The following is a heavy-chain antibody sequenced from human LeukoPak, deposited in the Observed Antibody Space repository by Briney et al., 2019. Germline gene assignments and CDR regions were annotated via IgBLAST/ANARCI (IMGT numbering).Heavy chain of an antibody. CDR1: GYTFTSYG. V-gene: IGHV1-18*01. J-gene: IGHJ4*02. CDR3: ARDHIVLMVYDLDY. D-gene: IGHD2-8*01. Sequence: GASVKVSCKASGYTFTSYGISWVRQAPGQGLEWMGWISAYNGNTNYAQKLQGRVTMTTVTSTSTAYMELRSLRSDDTAVYYCARDHIVLMVYDLDYWGQGTLVTVSS. CDR2: ISAYNGNT.